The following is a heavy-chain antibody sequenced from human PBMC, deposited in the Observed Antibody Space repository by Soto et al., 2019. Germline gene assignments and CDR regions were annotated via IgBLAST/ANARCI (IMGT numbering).Heavy chain of an antibody. CDR2: INSDGTIS. V-gene: IGHV3-74*01. J-gene: IGHJ6*02. CDR1: GFAFDTYW. D-gene: IGHD2-21*01. CDR3: ARLSGDHSAFSDYGTDA. Sequence: GGSLRLSCAASGFAFDTYWMNWVRQSPGKGPEWLSGINSDGTISSYADSVKGRFTISRDNARNTLSLQMNSLRADDTAVYYCARLSGDHSAFSDYGTDAWGQGTTVTVSS.